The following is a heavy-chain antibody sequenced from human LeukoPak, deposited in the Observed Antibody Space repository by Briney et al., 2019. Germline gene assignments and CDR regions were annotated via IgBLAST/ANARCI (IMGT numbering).Heavy chain of an antibody. D-gene: IGHD2-2*01. CDR3: ARGVVVVPAAGTRVNWFDP. J-gene: IGHJ5*02. CDR1: GYTFTSYY. Sequence: ASVKVSCKASGYTFTSYYMHWVRQAPGQGLEWMGIINPSGGSTSYAQKFQGRVTMTRDMSTSTVYMELSSLRSEDTAVYYCARGVVVVPAAGTRVNWFDPWGQGTLVTVSS. V-gene: IGHV1-46*01. CDR2: INPSGGST.